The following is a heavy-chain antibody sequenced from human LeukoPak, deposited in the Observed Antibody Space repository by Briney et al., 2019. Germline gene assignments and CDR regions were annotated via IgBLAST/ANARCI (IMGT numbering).Heavy chain of an antibody. V-gene: IGHV3-23*01. CDR3: ARYCTSTSCADSSYYGMDV. CDR2: ISGSGGST. D-gene: IGHD2-2*01. CDR1: GFTFSSYA. J-gene: IGHJ6*02. Sequence: GGSLRLSCAASGFTFSSYAMSWVRQAPGKGLEWVSAISGSGGSTYYADSVKGRFTTSRDNSKNTLYLQMTSLRAEDSAVYYCARYCTSTSCADSSYYGMDVWGQGTTVTVSS.